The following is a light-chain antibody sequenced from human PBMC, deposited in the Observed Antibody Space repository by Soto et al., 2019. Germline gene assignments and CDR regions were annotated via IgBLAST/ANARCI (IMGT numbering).Light chain of an antibody. J-gene: IGLJ1*01. CDR2: DVS. CDR3: CSYAGSYTFSYV. CDR1: SSDVGGYNY. V-gene: IGLV2-11*01. Sequence: QSALTQLRSVSGSPGQSVTISCTGASSDVGGYNYVSWYQQHPGKAPKLMIYDVSKRPSGVPDRFSGSKSGNTASLTISGLQAEDEADYYCCSYAGSYTFSYVFGTGTKV.